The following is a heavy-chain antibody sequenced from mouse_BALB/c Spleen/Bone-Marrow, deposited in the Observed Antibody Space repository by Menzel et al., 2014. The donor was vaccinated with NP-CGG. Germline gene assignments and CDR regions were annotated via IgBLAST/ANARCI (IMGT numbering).Heavy chain of an antibody. J-gene: IGHJ3*01. D-gene: IGHD2-3*01. V-gene: IGHV14-3*02. CDR2: IDPANGNT. Sequence: SGAELVKPGASVKLSCTASGFNIKETYMHWVKRRPKRGLGWIGRIDPANGNTKYDPKFQGKATITADTSSNTAHLHLSSLTSEDTAVYYCANDWFAYWGQGTLVTVSA. CDR1: GFNIKETY. CDR3: ANDWFAY.